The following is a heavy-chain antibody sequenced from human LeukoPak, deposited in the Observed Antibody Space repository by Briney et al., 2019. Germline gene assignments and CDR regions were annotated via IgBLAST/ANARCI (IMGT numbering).Heavy chain of an antibody. CDR1: GYTFTGYY. Sequence: GASVKVSCKASGYTFTGYYMHWVRQAPGQGLEWMGWINPNSGGTNYAQKFQGRVTMTRDTSISTAYMELSRLRSDDTAVYYCARRSRIVGATSYYYYYMDVWGKGTTVTDSS. J-gene: IGHJ6*03. CDR3: ARRSRIVGATSYYYYYMDV. V-gene: IGHV1-2*02. CDR2: INPNSGGT. D-gene: IGHD1-26*01.